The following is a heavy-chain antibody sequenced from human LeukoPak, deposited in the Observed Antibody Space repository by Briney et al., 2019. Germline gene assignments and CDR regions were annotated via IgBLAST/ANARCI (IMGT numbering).Heavy chain of an antibody. CDR1: GYSFTSYW. J-gene: IGHJ5*02. D-gene: IGHD2-15*01. V-gene: IGHV5-51*01. CDR2: IYPGDSDT. CDR3: ARGGIDCSGGSCYLVWFDP. Sequence: GESLKISCKGSGYSFTSYWIGWVRQMPGKGLEWMGIIYPGDSDTRYSPSFQGQVTISADKSISTAYLQWSSLKASDTAMYYCARGGIDCSGGSCYLVWFDPWGQGTLVTVSP.